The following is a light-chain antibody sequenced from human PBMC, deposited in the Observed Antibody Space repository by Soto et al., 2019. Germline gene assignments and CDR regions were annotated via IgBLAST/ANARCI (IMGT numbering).Light chain of an antibody. J-gene: IGLJ2*01. V-gene: IGLV2-14*03. CDR3: SSYTSGSTLVV. CDR1: SSDVGGYNY. Sequence: QSALTQPASVSGSPGQSITISCTGTSSDVGGYNYVSWYQQHPGKAPKLMICDVTNRPSGVSNRFSGSKSGNTASLTISGLQDEDEADYYCSSYTSGSTLVVFGGGTKLTVL. CDR2: DVT.